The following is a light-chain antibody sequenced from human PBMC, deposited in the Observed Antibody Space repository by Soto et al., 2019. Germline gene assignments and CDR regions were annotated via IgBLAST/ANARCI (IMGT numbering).Light chain of an antibody. J-gene: IGKJ1*01. Sequence: AIQLTQSPSSLSASLGDTVIITCWASQDITSDLAWYQQRPEKAPVLLIYDASRLESGVPPRFSGGGSGTEFSLTISSLQPEDFATYFCQRFNAYPRTFGQGTKVDIK. CDR3: QRFNAYPRT. V-gene: IGKV1-13*02. CDR1: QDITSD. CDR2: DAS.